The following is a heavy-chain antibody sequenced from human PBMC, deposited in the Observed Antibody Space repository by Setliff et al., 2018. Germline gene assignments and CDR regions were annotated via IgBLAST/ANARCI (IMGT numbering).Heavy chain of an antibody. J-gene: IGHJ5*02. CDR2: IYHSGST. D-gene: IGHD3-10*01. CDR1: GGSISDYYW. V-gene: IGHV4-4*02. CDR3: ARDPITMVRGVMKNWFDP. Sequence: SETMSLTCTVSGGSISDYYWWSWVRQPPGKGLEWIGEIYHSGSTNYNPSLKSRVTISVDTSKNQFSLKLSSVTAADTAVYYCARDPITMVRGVMKNWFDPWGQGTLVTVSS.